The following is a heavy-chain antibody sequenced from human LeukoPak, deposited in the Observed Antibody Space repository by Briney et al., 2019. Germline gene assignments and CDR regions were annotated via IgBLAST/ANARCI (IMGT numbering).Heavy chain of an antibody. Sequence: SETLSLTCTVSGGSISSYYWSWVRQPAGKGVEWVGYIYYSATTNYTPSLKRRFTISVDTSKTQFSLKLSSVTAADTAVYYCARLGIAAAAPFDYWGQGTLVTVSS. CDR2: IYYSATT. CDR3: ARLGIAAAAPFDY. D-gene: IGHD6-13*01. J-gene: IGHJ4*02. CDR1: GGSISSYY. V-gene: IGHV4-59*08.